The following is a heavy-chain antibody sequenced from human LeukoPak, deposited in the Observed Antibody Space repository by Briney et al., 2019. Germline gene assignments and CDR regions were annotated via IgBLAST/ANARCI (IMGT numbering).Heavy chain of an antibody. Sequence: SETLSLTCEVSGYSISSGYFWAWIRQSPGKGLEVIAGIFHDGRTYYNPSVQSRVTISVDTFRNRFSLKLKSVTAADAAVYYCARDIGWTKGPFDYWGQGTLITVSS. CDR1: GYSISSGYF. CDR3: ARDIGWTKGPFDY. D-gene: IGHD2-15*01. V-gene: IGHV4-38-2*01. CDR2: IFHDGRT. J-gene: IGHJ4*02.